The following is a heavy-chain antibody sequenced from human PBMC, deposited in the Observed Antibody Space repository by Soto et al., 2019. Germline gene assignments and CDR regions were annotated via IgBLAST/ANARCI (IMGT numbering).Heavy chain of an antibody. J-gene: IGHJ6*02. V-gene: IGHV1-69*05. CDR1: GGTFSSYA. D-gene: IGHD7-27*01. Sequence: QVQLVQSGAEVKKPGSSVKVSCKASGGTFSSYAISWARQAPGQGLEWMGGIIPIFGTADYAQKLQGRVTFTSDDSTITAYMDLSSLRSEATSVYYSATTAMGNYYYGMDVWGQGTKVTVSS. CDR2: IIPIFGTA. CDR3: ATTAMGNYYYGMDV.